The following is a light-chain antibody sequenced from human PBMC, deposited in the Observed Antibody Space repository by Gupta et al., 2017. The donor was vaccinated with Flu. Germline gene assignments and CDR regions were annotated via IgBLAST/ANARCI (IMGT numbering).Light chain of an antibody. J-gene: IGLJ3*02. CDR3: SSFTNRDTWV. CDR2: EVS. CDR1: NSDVGGYNR. V-gene: IGLV2-18*02. Sequence: QSALTQPASVSGSPGQSITISLTGSNSDVGGYNRVSWYQQPPGTAPKLMISEVSNRPSGVPDRFSGSKSGNTASLTIFGLQAEDEADYYCSSFTNRDTWVFGGGTKLTVL.